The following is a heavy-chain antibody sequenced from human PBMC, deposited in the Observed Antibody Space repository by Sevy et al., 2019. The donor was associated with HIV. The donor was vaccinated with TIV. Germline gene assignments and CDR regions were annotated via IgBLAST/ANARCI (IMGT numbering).Heavy chain of an antibody. J-gene: IGHJ6*02. CDR1: GSTSITYW. CDR2: VNSDDSST. V-gene: IGHV3-74*01. Sequence: GGSLRLSCAASGSTSITYWMHWVRRAPGKGLVWVSRVNSDDSSTNYADSVKGRFTISRDNARNTLYLQMNSLRVEDRAVYYCARGGYSFGSRYYYYGMDVWGQGTTVTVSS. D-gene: IGHD5-18*01. CDR3: ARGGYSFGSRYYYYGMDV.